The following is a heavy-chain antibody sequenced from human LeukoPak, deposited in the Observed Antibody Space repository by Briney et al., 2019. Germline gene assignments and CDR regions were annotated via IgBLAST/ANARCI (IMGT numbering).Heavy chain of an antibody. CDR1: GFTFSDYY. J-gene: IGHJ6*03. CDR2: ISSSGSTI. D-gene: IGHD2-2*02. V-gene: IGHV3-11*04. Sequence: GSLRLSCAASGFTFSDYYMSWIRQAPGKGLEWVSYISSSGSTIYYADSVKGRFTISRDNAKNSLYLQMNSLRAEDTAVYYCASPDVHCSSTSCYTGYYYYMDVWGKGTTVTVSS. CDR3: ASPDVHCSSTSCYTGYYYYMDV.